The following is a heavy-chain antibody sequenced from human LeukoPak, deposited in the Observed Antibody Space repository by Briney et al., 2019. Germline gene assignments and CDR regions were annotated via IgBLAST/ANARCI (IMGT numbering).Heavy chain of an antibody. CDR2: ITSSSGTI. V-gene: IGHV3-48*02. CDR3: ARDRCSSTSCYVLYFDY. D-gene: IGHD2-2*01. J-gene: IGHJ4*02. Sequence: GGSLRLSCAASGFTFSSYNMNWVRQAPGKGLERVSSITSSSGTIYYADSVKGRFSISRDNAKNSLYLQMNSLRDEDTAVYYCARDRCSSTSCYVLYFDYWGQGSLVTVSS. CDR1: GFTFSSYN.